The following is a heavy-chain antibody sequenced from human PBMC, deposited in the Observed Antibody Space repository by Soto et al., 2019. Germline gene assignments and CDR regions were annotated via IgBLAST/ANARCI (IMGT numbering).Heavy chain of an antibody. CDR1: GYTFTSYD. J-gene: IGHJ3*02. Sequence: QVQLVQSGAEVKKPGASVKVSCKASGYTFTSYDINWVRQATGQGLEWMGWMNPNSGNTGYAQKFQGRVTMTRNTSLRTAYKELRSLRFEDTAVYYCAGGGCFGEWLAAFDIWGQGTMVAVSS. CDR3: AGGGCFGEWLAAFDI. CDR2: MNPNSGNT. V-gene: IGHV1-8*01. D-gene: IGHD3-10*01.